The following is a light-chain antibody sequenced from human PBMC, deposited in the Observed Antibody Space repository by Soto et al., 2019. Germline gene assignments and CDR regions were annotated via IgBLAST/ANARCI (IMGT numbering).Light chain of an antibody. V-gene: IGKV3-20*01. CDR2: GAS. J-gene: IGKJ5*01. Sequence: EIVLTQSPATLSLSPGERATLSCRASQSVSSSLAWYQQRPGQAPRLLIYGASSRATGIPDRFSGSGSGTDFTLTISRLEPEDFAVYYCQQYGSSPPITFGQGTRLENK. CDR3: QQYGSSPPIT. CDR1: QSVSSS.